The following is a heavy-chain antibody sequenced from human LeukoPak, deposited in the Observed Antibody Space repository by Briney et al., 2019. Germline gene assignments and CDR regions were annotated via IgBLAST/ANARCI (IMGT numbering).Heavy chain of an antibody. CDR1: GFTFSSYG. Sequence: GRSLRLSCAASGFTFSSYGMHWVRQAPGKGLEWVAVIWYDGSNKYYADSVKGRFTISRDNSKNTLYLQMNSLRAEDTAVYYCARGPDYYDSSGFSDYWGQGTLVTVSS. J-gene: IGHJ4*02. CDR2: IWYDGSNK. CDR3: ARGPDYYDSSGFSDY. V-gene: IGHV3-33*01. D-gene: IGHD3-22*01.